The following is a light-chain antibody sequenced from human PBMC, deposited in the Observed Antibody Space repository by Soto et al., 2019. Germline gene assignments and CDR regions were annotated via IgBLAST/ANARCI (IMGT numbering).Light chain of an antibody. J-gene: IGKJ1*01. CDR3: QQYSSSPVT. Sequence: EIALTHSPGTLSLSPGERATLFCMASQSVSNNYLAWYQQKPGQAPRLVIYDASSRATGIPDRFSASGSGTDFTLTISRLEPEDFAVYFCQQYSSSPVTVGPGTQVDIK. CDR1: QSVSNNY. V-gene: IGKV3-20*01. CDR2: DAS.